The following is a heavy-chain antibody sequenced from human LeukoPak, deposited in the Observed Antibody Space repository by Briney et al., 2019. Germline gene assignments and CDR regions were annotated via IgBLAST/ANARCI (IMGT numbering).Heavy chain of an antibody. J-gene: IGHJ4*02. V-gene: IGHV3-30*02. Sequence: GGSQRLSCAASGFTFSSYGMHWVRQAPGKGLEWVAFIRYDGSNKYYADSVKGRFTISRDNSKNTLYLQMNSLRAEDTAVYYCARSRRRELLRTYFDYWGQGTLVTVSS. D-gene: IGHD1-26*01. CDR3: ARSRRRELLRTYFDY. CDR1: GFTFSSYG. CDR2: IRYDGSNK.